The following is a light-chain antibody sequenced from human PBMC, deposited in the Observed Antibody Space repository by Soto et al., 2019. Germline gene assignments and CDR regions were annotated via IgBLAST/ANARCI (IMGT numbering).Light chain of an antibody. V-gene: IGKV3-11*01. CDR3: QQRSNGIT. J-gene: IGKJ4*01. CDR2: DAS. CDR1: QSVSSY. Sequence: EIVLTQSPGTLSLSPGERAALSFRASQSVSSYLAWYQEKPGQAPRLLIFDASNRATGIPARFSGSGSGTDFTLTINSLEPEDFAVYYCQQRSNGITFGGGTKVDIK.